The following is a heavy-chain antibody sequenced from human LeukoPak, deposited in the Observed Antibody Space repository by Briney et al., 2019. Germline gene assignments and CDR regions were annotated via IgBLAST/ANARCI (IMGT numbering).Heavy chain of an antibody. D-gene: IGHD5/OR15-5a*01. Sequence: GGSLRLSCTASESTFSSFPMSWVRQAPGRGLEWISSISSSGSHTYYADSLKGRFTVSRDNAKNSLYVQMNSLRAEDTAVYYCAKIGVSGHWYFDLWGRGTLVTVSS. CDR1: ESTFSSFP. CDR3: AKIGVSGHWYFDL. CDR2: ISSSGSHT. V-gene: IGHV3-21*01. J-gene: IGHJ2*01.